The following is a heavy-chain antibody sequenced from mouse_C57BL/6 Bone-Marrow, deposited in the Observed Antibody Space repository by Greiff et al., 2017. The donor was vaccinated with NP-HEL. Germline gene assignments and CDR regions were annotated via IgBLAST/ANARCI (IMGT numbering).Heavy chain of an antibody. CDR2: IDPEDGET. D-gene: IGHD1-1*01. V-gene: IGHV14-2*01. CDR1: GFNIKDYY. CDR3: ASPYYGSSVDY. J-gene: IGHJ2*01. Sequence: EVQLQQSGAELVKPGASVKLSCTASGFNIKDYYMHWVKQRTEQGLEWIGRIDPEDGETKYAPKFPGTATITADTSSNTAYLQLSILTSEDTAVYYCASPYYGSSVDYWGQGTTLTVSS.